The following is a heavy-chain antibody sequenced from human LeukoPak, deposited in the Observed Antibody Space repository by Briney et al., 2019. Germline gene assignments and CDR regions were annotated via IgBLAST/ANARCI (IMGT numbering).Heavy chain of an antibody. CDR1: GFTFSSYS. V-gene: IGHV3-21*01. J-gene: IGHJ4*02. D-gene: IGHD3-22*01. CDR2: ISSSSSYI. Sequence: PGGSLRLSCAASGFTFSSYSMNWVRQAQGKGLEWVSSISSSSSYIYYADSVKGRFTISRDNAKNSLYLQMNSLRAEDTAVYYCATERYYYDSSGYSDYWGQGTLVTVSS. CDR3: ATERYYYDSSGYSDY.